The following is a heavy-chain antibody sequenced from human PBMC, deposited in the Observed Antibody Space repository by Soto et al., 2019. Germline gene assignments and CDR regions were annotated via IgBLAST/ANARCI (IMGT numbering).Heavy chain of an antibody. CDR1: GGSISSYY. D-gene: IGHD6-13*01. Sequence: QVQLQESGPGLVKPSETLSLTCTVSGGSISSYYWSWIRQPPGKGLEWIGYIYYSGSTNYNPSLKSRVTISVDTAKNQRSLKLSSVTAADTAVYYCASSNIAAAGFYYYGIDVWGRGTTVTVSS. CDR2: IYYSGST. J-gene: IGHJ6*02. V-gene: IGHV4-59*01. CDR3: ASSNIAAAGFYYYGIDV.